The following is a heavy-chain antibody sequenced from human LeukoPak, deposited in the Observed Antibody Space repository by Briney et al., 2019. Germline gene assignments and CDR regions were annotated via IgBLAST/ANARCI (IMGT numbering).Heavy chain of an antibody. V-gene: IGHV3-23*01. J-gene: IGHJ4*02. CDR3: AKRQSASIAARYFDY. CDR1: GFTFSSYA. D-gene: IGHD6-6*01. CDR2: IKSSGGGT. Sequence: GGSLRLSCGASGFTFSSYAMGWVRQAPGKGLKWVSSIKSSGGGTYYADSVKGRFTISRDNSKNTLYLQMNSLRAEDTAVYYCAKRQSASIAARYFDYWGQGTLVSVSS.